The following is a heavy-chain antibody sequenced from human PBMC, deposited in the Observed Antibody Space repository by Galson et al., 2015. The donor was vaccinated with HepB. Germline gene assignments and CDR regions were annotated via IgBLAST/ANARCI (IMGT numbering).Heavy chain of an antibody. Sequence: SEPLSLTCTVSGGAISNSYWAWIRQPHGKGLQWIGHVSFRGSTPYNPSLKSRVTISLDTSSRHVSLKVTSVTAADTAVYFCARSRIGYGGNMGLFDFWGQGALVTVSS. CDR2: VSFRGST. CDR1: GGAISNSY. V-gene: IGHV4-59*01. D-gene: IGHD4-23*01. CDR3: ARSRIGYGGNMGLFDF. J-gene: IGHJ4*02.